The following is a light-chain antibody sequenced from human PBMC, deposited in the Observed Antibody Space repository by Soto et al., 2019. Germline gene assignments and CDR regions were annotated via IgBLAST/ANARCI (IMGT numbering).Light chain of an antibody. V-gene: IGLV2-8*01. CDR1: SSDVGGYKY. CDR3: TSYVGSDIWV. J-gene: IGLJ3*02. Sequence: QSALTQPPSASGSPGQSVTISCTGTSSDVGGYKYVSWYQQYPGKAPKLMIYEVTKRPSGVTHRFSGSKSGNTASLTVSGLQAEEAADYYCTSYVGSDIWVFGGGTKLTVL. CDR2: EVT.